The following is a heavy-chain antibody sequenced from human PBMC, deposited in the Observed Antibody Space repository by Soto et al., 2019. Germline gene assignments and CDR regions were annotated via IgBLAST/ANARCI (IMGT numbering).Heavy chain of an antibody. J-gene: IGHJ4*02. V-gene: IGHV1-8*01. CDR1: GYTFTSYD. CDR3: ARVSPGIAATKPLEY. Sequence: QVQLVQSGAEVKKPGASVKVSCKASGYTFTSYDINWVRQATGQGLEWMGWMNPNSGNTGYAQKFKGRVTMTRNTSISTAYMELGSLRSEDTAVYYCARVSPGIAATKPLEYWGQGTLVTVSS. D-gene: IGHD6-13*01. CDR2: MNPNSGNT.